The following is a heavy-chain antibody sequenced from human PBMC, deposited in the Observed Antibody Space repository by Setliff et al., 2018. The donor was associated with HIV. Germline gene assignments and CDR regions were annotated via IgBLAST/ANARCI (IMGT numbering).Heavy chain of an antibody. J-gene: IGHJ4*02. CDR1: GFNFTSYS. V-gene: IGHV3-21*01. CDR2: ISSSGNYM. CDR3: ARDKDMTVAFGL. D-gene: IGHD3-22*01. Sequence: LRLSCVASGFNFTSYSMNWVRQAPGKGLEWVSSISSSGNYMFYADSVKGRFTISRDNAGNSLSLLMNSLRAEDTAVYFCARDKDMTVAFGLWGQGTPVTVSS.